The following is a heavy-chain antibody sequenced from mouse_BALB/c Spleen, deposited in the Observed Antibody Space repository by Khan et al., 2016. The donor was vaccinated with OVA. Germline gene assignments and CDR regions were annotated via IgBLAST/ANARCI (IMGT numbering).Heavy chain of an antibody. J-gene: IGHJ2*01. CDR3: ARTARIKY. V-gene: IGHV3-2*02. CDR1: GYSITSGYG. D-gene: IGHD1-2*01. CDR2: LSYSGST. Sequence: EVKLEVSGPGLVKPSQSLSLTCTVTGYSITSGYGWNWIRQFPGNKLEWMGYLSYSGSTNYNPSLKSRISITRDTSKNQFFQQWNSVTTEDTATYYCARTARIKYWGQGTTLTVSS.